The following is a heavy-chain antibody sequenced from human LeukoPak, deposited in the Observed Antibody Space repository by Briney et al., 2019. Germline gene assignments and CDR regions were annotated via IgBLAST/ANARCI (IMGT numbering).Heavy chain of an antibody. CDR3: ARDRIWVTTSDYYYYMDV. CDR2: INHSGST. D-gene: IGHD4-11*01. V-gene: IGHV4-34*01. Sequence: SETLSLTCAVYGGSFSGYYWSWIRQPPGKGLEWIGEINHSGSTNSNPSLKSRVTISVDTSKNQFSLKLSSVTAADTAVYYCARDRIWVTTSDYYYYMDVWGKGTTVTISS. J-gene: IGHJ6*03. CDR1: GGSFSGYY.